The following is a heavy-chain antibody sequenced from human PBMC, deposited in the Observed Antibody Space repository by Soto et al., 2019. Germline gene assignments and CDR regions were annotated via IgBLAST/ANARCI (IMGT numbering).Heavy chain of an antibody. CDR3: ARAYYYEVAGWFDP. Sequence: SETLSLTCAVSGYSISSGYYWGWIRQPPGKGLEWIGSIYRSGNTYYNPSLKSRVTISVDTSKNQFSLKLSSVTAADTAVYSCARAYYYEVAGWFDPWGPGTLVTVPQ. D-gene: IGHD3-22*01. V-gene: IGHV4-38-2*01. CDR2: IYRSGNT. CDR1: GYSISSGYY. J-gene: IGHJ5*02.